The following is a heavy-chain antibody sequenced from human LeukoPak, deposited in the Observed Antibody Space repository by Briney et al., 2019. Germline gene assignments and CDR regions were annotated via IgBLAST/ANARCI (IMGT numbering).Heavy chain of an antibody. CDR3: ARVRGSYASGWFDP. D-gene: IGHD1-26*01. CDR1: GGSFSGYY. J-gene: IGHJ5*02. Sequence: PSETLSLTCAVYGGSFSGYYWSWIRQPPGKGLEWIGEINHSGSTNYNPSLKSRVTISVDTSKNQFSLKLSSVTAADTAVYYCARVRGSYASGWFDPWGQGTLVTVSS. V-gene: IGHV4-34*01. CDR2: INHSGST.